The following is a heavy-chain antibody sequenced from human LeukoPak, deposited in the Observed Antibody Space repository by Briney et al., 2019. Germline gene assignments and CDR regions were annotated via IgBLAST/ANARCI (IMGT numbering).Heavy chain of an antibody. V-gene: IGHV3-20*04. CDR1: GFTFDDYG. J-gene: IGHJ6*03. D-gene: IGHD3-3*01. Sequence: GGSLRLSCAASGFTFDDYGMSWVRQAPGKGLEWVSGINWNGGSTGYADSVKGRFTISRDNAKNSLYLQMNSLRAEDTAVYYCARAYDFWSGHYYYYMDVWGKGTTVTVSS. CDR2: INWNGGST. CDR3: ARAYDFWSGHYYYYMDV.